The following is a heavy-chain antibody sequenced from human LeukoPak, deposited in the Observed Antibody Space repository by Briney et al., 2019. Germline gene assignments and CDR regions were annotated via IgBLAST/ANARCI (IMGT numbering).Heavy chain of an antibody. CDR3: AREGTLRYFDWPYY. CDR2: IYHSGST. D-gene: IGHD3-9*01. V-gene: IGHV4-38-2*02. CDR1: GYSISSGYY. J-gene: IGHJ4*02. Sequence: PSETLSLTCTVSGYSISSGYYWGWIRQPPGKGLEWIGSIYHSGSTYYNPSLKSRVTISVDTSKNQFSLKLSSVTAADTAVYYCAREGTLRYFDWPYYWGQGTLVTVSS.